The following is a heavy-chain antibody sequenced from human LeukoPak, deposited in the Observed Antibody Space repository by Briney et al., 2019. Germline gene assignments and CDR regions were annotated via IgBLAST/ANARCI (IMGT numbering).Heavy chain of an antibody. J-gene: IGHJ6*02. D-gene: IGHD3-3*01. Sequence: ASVKVSCKASGGTFSSYAISWVRQAPGQGLEWMGGIIPIFGTANYAQKFQGRVTITADESTSTAYMELSSLRSEDTAVYYCARGQLRFLEWLPMDVWGQGTTVTVSS. CDR2: IIPIFGTA. CDR1: GGTFSSYA. V-gene: IGHV1-69*13. CDR3: ARGQLRFLEWLPMDV.